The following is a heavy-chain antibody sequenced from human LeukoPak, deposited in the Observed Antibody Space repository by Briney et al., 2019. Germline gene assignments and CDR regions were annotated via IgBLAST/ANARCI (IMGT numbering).Heavy chain of an antibody. D-gene: IGHD6-19*01. V-gene: IGHV1-8*02. CDR1: GYTFTSYG. CDR3: ARRSQAGGTGIGY. J-gene: IGHJ4*02. CDR2: MNPNSGNT. Sequence: ASVKVSCKASGYTFTSYGISWVRQATGQGLEWMGWMNPNSGNTGYAQEFQGRVTMTRNTSISTAYMELSSLRSEDTAVYYCARRSQAGGTGIGYWGQGTLVTVSS.